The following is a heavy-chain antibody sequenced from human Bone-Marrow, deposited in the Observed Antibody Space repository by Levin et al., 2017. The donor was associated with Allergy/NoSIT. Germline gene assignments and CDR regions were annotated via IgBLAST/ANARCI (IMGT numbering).Heavy chain of an antibody. V-gene: IGHV3-64D*06. Sequence: QPGGSLILSCSASGFTFSSYTMHWVRQAPGKRLEYVSAISSDGRSTYYADSMKGRFAISRDNSKNTLFLHMSSLKTEDTAVYYCVKGTPLGDYWGQGTLVTVSS. CDR2: ISSDGRST. CDR1: GFTFSSYT. J-gene: IGHJ4*02. CDR3: VKGTPLGDY. D-gene: IGHD3-16*01.